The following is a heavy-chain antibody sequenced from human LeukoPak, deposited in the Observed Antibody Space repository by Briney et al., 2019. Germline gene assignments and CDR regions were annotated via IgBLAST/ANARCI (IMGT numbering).Heavy chain of an antibody. CDR1: GFTFAIHA. V-gene: IGHV3-48*02. J-gene: IGHJ3*02. D-gene: IGHD3/OR15-3a*01. CDR2: IGSTGDSK. Sequence: GGSLRLSCAASGFTFAIHAMTWVRQAPGKGLEWVSYIGSTGDSKYYADSVKGRFSISRDNAKNSLYLQLNSLRDEDTAVYYCARDHNWTFDIWGQGTMVTVSS. CDR3: ARDHNWTFDI.